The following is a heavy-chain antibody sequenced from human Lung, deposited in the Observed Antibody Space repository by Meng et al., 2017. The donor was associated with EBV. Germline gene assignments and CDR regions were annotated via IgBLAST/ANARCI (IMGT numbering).Heavy chain of an antibody. CDR3: ASESGRGFTPDY. Sequence: VQLVRSGAGVKKPGSSVKVSCKASGGTFTSHAISWVRQAPGQGLEWMGGLIPMSDAPHYAQKFQGRVTIIADESTSTHYMDLSGLRSEDTAVYYCASESGRGFTPDYWGQGTLVTVSS. CDR2: LIPMSDAP. D-gene: IGHD3-10*01. V-gene: IGHV1-69*01. J-gene: IGHJ4*02. CDR1: GGTFTSHA.